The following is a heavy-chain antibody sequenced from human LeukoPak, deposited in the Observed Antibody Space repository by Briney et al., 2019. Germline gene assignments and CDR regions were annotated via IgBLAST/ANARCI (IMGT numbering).Heavy chain of an antibody. D-gene: IGHD3-22*01. CDR2: ISSSSSYI. J-gene: IGHJ1*01. V-gene: IGHV3-21*01. Sequence: GGSLRLSCAASGFTFSSYSMNWVRQAPGKGLEWVSSISSSSSYIYYADSVKGRFTISRDNAKNSLCLQMNSLRAEDTAVYYCARDPGYYDSSGYFPAYFQHWGQGTLVTVSS. CDR3: ARDPGYYDSSGYFPAYFQH. CDR1: GFTFSSYS.